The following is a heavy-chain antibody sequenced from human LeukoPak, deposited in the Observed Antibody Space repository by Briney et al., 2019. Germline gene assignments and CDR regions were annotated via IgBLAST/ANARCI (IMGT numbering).Heavy chain of an antibody. V-gene: IGHV1-69*06. J-gene: IGHJ6*03. CDR1: GGTFSSYA. CDR2: IIPIFGTA. Sequence: SVKVSCKASGGTFSSYAISWVRQAPGQGLEWMGGIIPIFGTANYAQKFQGRVTITADKSTSTAYMELSSLRSEDTAVYYCARNGVVVIEGYYYYYMDVWGKGTTVTVSS. CDR3: ARNGVVVIEGYYYYYMDV. D-gene: IGHD3-22*01.